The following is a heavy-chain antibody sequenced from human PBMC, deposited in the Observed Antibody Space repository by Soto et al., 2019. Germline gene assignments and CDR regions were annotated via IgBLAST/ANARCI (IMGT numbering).Heavy chain of an antibody. D-gene: IGHD1-26*01. CDR1: GGSISSYY. CDR2: IYYSGST. J-gene: IGHJ4*02. V-gene: IGHV4-59*01. CDR3: AREETVGATSIIDY. Sequence: SETLSLTCTFSGGSISSYYCSWIRQPPGKGLEWIGYIYYSGSTNYNPSLKSRVTISVDTSKNQFSLKLSSVTAADTAVYYCAREETVGATSIIDYWGQGTLVTVSS.